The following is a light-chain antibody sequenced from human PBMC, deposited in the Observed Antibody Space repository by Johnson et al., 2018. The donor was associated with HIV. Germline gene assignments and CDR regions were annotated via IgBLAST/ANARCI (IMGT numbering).Light chain of an antibody. CDR1: SSNTGRNY. V-gene: IGLV1-51*02. CDR2: ENN. J-gene: IGLJ1*01. CDR3: GTWDGSLSVYV. Sequence: QSILTQPPSVSAAPGQKVTISCSGSSSNTGRNYVSWYQQLPGTAPKVLIYENNKRPSGIPDRFSGSKSGTSATLGITGLQTGDEADYYCGTWDGSLSVYVFGTGTKVTVL.